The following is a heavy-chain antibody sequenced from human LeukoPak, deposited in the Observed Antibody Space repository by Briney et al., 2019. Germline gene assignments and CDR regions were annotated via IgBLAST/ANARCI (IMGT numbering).Heavy chain of an antibody. V-gene: IGHV4-39*02. D-gene: IGHD2-2*01. CDR1: GGSISSGNYN. J-gene: IGHJ5*02. CDR3: ARNPGIVVEGWFDV. CDR2: ISYSGST. Sequence: SETLSLTCTVSGGSISSGNYNWGWIRQPPGKGLEWIGSISYSGSTYYNPSLTSRVTISGDTPKNHFSLKLSSVTAADTAVYYCARNPGIVVEGWFDVRGQGTLVTVSS.